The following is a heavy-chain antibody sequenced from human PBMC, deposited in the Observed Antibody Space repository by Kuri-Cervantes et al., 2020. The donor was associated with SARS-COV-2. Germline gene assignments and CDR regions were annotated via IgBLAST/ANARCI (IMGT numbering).Heavy chain of an antibody. CDR3: ARGTNWPPDGWFDP. V-gene: IGHV6-1*01. CDR1: GDSVSSKIAA. D-gene: IGHD7-27*01. J-gene: IGHJ5*02. CDR2: TYYRSKWYD. Sequence: SETLSLTRAISGDSVSSKIAAWNWIRQSPSRGLEWLGRTYYRSKWYDDYAVSVKSRISINPDTSKNQFSLHLNPVTPEDTAVYYCARGTNWPPDGWFDPWGQGTLVTVSS.